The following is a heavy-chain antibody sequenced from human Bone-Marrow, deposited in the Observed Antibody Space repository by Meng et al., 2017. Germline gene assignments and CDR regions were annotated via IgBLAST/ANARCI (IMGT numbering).Heavy chain of an antibody. Sequence: SVKVSCKASGGTFSSYTISWVRQAPGQGLEWMGRIIPILGIANYAQKFQGRVTITADKSTSTAYMELSSLRSEDTAVYYCVTYYYDSSGWRWNAFDIWGQGTMVTVSS. D-gene: IGHD3-22*01. J-gene: IGHJ3*02. CDR2: IIPILGIA. CDR1: GGTFSSYT. CDR3: VTYYYDSSGWRWNAFDI. V-gene: IGHV1-69*02.